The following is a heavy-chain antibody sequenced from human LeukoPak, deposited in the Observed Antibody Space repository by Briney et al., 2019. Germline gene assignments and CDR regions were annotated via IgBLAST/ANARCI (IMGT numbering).Heavy chain of an antibody. Sequence: SETLSLTCTVYGGSISSYYWSWIRQPPGKGVEWIGYIYYSGSTNYNPSLKSRVTTSVDTSKNQFSLKLSSVTAADTAVYYCASSMVRGAEFQHWGQGTLVTVSS. CDR1: GGSISSYY. J-gene: IGHJ1*01. CDR2: IYYSGST. D-gene: IGHD3-10*01. V-gene: IGHV4-59*01. CDR3: ASSMVRGAEFQH.